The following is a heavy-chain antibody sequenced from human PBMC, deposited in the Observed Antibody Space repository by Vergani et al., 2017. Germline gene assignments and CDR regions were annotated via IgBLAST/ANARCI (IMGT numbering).Heavy chain of an antibody. D-gene: IGHD3-22*01. CDR1: VGSTCSSNR. CDR3: ARVKYYYDSSGFTYYFDY. CDR2: IYHSVVT. V-gene: IGHV4-4*02. Sequence: QVQLQESRPGLLKPSGTLSLTCAVPVGSTCSSNRWSWVRQPPGKGLEWFGEIYHSVVTHYNPALKSRGTISVDKSTNQFSLKLSSVTGADTAVYYCARVKYYYDSSGFTYYFDYWGQGTLVTVSS. J-gene: IGHJ4*02.